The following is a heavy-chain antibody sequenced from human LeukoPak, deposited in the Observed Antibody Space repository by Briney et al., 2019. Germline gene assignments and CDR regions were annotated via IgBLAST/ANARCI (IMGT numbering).Heavy chain of an antibody. CDR1: GGTFSSYA. Sequence: ASVKVSCKASGGTFSSYAISWVRQAPGQGLEWMGGIIPIFGTANYAQKFQGRVTITADESTSTAYMELSSLRSEDTAVYYCAGVYSSSSRDLDYYYYMDVWGKGTTVTVSS. J-gene: IGHJ6*03. CDR2: IIPIFGTA. D-gene: IGHD6-6*01. V-gene: IGHV1-69*13. CDR3: AGVYSSSSRDLDYYYYMDV.